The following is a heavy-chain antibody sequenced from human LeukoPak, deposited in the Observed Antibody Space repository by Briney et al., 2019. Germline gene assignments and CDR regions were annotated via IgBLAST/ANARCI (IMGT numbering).Heavy chain of an antibody. CDR1: GGSISSYY. J-gene: IGHJ5*02. CDR2: IYYSGST. D-gene: IGHD5-18*01. CDR3: ARGGQDAWIQLYNRFDP. V-gene: IGHV4-59*01. Sequence: SETLSLTCTVSGGSISSYYWSWIRQPPGKGLEWIGYIYYSGSTNYNPSLKSRVTISVDTSKNQFSLKLSSVTAADTAVYYCARGGQDAWIQLYNRFDPWGQGTLVTVSS.